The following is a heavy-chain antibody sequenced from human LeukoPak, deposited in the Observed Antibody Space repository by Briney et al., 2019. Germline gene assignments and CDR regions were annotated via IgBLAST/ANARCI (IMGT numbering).Heavy chain of an antibody. D-gene: IGHD1-1*01. CDR2: IKQDESEK. V-gene: IGHV3-7*01. J-gene: IGHJ4*02. CDR3: ARDKIEGPTKLDY. Sequence: GGSLRLPCAASGFTFGSYSMNWIRQAPGKGLEWVANIKQDESEKYYVDSLKGRFTISRDNAKNSLYLQMNSLRAEDTAVYYCARDKIEGPTKLDYWGQGILVTVSS. CDR1: GFTFGSYS.